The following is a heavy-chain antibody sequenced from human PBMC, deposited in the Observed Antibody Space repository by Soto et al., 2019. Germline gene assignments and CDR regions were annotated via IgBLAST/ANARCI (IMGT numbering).Heavy chain of an antibody. CDR3: ARYCSSITCRKYHYYGMDV. J-gene: IGHJ6*02. CDR1: GGTFSSYA. Sequence: SLKVSCKASGGTFSSYAISWVRQAPGQGLEWMGAIIPIFGTANYAQKCQGRVTITADESTSTAYMELTSLISEDTAVYYCARYCSSITCRKYHYYGMDVWGQGTTVTVSS. D-gene: IGHD2-2*01. V-gene: IGHV1-69*13. CDR2: IIPIFGTA.